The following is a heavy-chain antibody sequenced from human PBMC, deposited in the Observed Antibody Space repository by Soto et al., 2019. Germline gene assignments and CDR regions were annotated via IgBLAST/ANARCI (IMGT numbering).Heavy chain of an antibody. CDR1: GFTFSSYA. Sequence: QVQLVESGGGVVQPGRSLRLSCAASGFTFSSYAMHWVRQAPGKGLEWVAVISYDGSNKYYADSVKGRFTISRDNSKNTLYLQMNSLRAEDTAVYYCARDDRRGYGDYVFLKYYYYGMDVW. J-gene: IGHJ6*01. CDR3: ARDDRRGYGDYVFLKYYYYGMDV. D-gene: IGHD4-17*01. V-gene: IGHV3-30-3*01. CDR2: ISYDGSNK.